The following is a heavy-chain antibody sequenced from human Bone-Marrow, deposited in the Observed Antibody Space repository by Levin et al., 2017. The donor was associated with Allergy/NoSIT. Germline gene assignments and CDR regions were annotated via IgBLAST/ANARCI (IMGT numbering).Heavy chain of an antibody. V-gene: IGHV4-34*01. J-gene: IGHJ4*02. CDR3: ARADIVLMVYAG. CDR1: GGSFSGYY. CDR2: INHSGST. Sequence: SETLSLTCAVYGGSFSGYYWSWIRQPPGKGLEWIGEINHSGSTNYNPSLKSRVTISVDTSKNQFSLKLSSVTAADTAVYYCARADIVLMVYAGWGQGTLVTVSS. D-gene: IGHD2-8*01.